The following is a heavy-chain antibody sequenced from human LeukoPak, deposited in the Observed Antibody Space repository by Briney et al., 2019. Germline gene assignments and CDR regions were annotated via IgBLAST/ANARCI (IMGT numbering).Heavy chain of an antibody. Sequence: SETLSLTRTVSGGSISSYYWSWIRQPPGKGLEWIGYIYYSGSTNYNPSLKSRVTISVDTSKTQSSLKLSSVTAADTAVYYCARTYYYGSGTFSMGYYGMDVWGQGTTVTVSS. CDR2: IYYSGST. CDR1: GGSISSYY. CDR3: ARTYYYGSGTFSMGYYGMDV. V-gene: IGHV4-59*01. J-gene: IGHJ6*02. D-gene: IGHD3-10*01.